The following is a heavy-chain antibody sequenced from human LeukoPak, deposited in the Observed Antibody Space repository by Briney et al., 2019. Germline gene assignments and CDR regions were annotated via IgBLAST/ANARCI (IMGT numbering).Heavy chain of an antibody. CDR2: IYDSGST. J-gene: IGHJ3*02. CDR1: GGXNSSYY. V-gene: IGHV4-59*01. D-gene: IGHD1-14*01. Sequence: SETLSLTCTVSGGXNSSYYCSWIRQPPGKGLKWIGYIYDSGSTSYNPSLKSRVTISVDTSKNQFSLKLSSVTAADTAVYYCARTKPTGSDAFDIWGQGTMVTVSS. CDR3: ARTKPTGSDAFDI.